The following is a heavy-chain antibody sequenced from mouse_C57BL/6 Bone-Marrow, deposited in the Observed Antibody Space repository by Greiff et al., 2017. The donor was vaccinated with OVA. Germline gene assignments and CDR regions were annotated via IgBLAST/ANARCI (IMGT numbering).Heavy chain of an antibody. V-gene: IGHV1-9*01. J-gene: IGHJ3*01. Sequence: QVQLQQSGAELMKPGASVKLSCKATGYTFTGYWIEWVKQRPGNGLEWIGEILPGSGSTNYNEKFKGTATFTADTSSNTAYMQLSSLTTEDSAIYYWARDPYDYDDGRSFAYWGQGTLVTVSA. CDR2: ILPGSGST. D-gene: IGHD2-4*01. CDR1: GYTFTGYW. CDR3: ARDPYDYDDGRSFAY.